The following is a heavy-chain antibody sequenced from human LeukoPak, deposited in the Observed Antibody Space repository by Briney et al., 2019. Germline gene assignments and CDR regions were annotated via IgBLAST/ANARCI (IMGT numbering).Heavy chain of an antibody. CDR3: ARERVRYYYDSSGYYYESLLDY. CDR2: INHSGST. Sequence: SETLSLTCAVYGGSFSGYYWSWIRQPPGKGLEWIGEINHSGSTNYNPSLKSRVTISVDTSKNQFSLKLSSVTAADTAVYYCARERVRYYYDSSGYYYESLLDYWGQGTLVTVSS. J-gene: IGHJ4*02. V-gene: IGHV4-34*01. CDR1: GGSFSGYY. D-gene: IGHD3-22*01.